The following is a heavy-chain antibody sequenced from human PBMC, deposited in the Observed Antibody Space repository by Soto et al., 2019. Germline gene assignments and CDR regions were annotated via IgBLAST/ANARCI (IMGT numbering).Heavy chain of an antibody. CDR3: ASAPMMTTLDYYFDY. Sequence: SETLSLTCTVSGDSISSSSYYWGWIRQPPGKGLEWIGSIYYSGSTYYNPSLKSRVTISVATSKNQFSLKLSSVSAADTAVYYCASAPMMTTLDYYFDYWVQGTLVTVSS. D-gene: IGHD4-4*01. V-gene: IGHV4-39*01. CDR1: GDSISSSSYY. CDR2: IYYSGST. J-gene: IGHJ4*02.